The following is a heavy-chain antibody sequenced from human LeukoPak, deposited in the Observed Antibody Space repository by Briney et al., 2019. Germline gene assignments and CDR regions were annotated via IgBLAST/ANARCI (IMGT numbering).Heavy chain of an antibody. CDR3: ARDNSVGDNAWWFDP. CDR2: INPTGGST. J-gene: IGHJ5*02. D-gene: IGHD1-26*01. Sequence: PSVKVSCKASGYTFTGYYMHWVRQAPGQGLEWMGLINPTGGSTGYAQKFQGRVTMTRDISTSTDYMELSSLRSEDTAIYYCARDNSVGDNAWWFDPWGQGTLVTVSS. CDR1: GYTFTGYY. V-gene: IGHV1-46*01.